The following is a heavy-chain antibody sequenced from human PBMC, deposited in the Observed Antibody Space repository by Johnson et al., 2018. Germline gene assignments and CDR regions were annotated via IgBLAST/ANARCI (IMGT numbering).Heavy chain of an antibody. D-gene: IGHD1-26*01. J-gene: IGHJ3*02. CDR2: IWPGDSDT. V-gene: IGHV5-51*01. CDR3: ARRVVGPRNYAFDM. Sequence: TYWIGWVRQMPGKXLEWXGIIWPGDSDTRYSPSFQGQVTISVDKSISTAFLQWSSLKASDTAMYYCARRVVGPRNYAFDMWGQGTMVTVSS. CDR1: TYW.